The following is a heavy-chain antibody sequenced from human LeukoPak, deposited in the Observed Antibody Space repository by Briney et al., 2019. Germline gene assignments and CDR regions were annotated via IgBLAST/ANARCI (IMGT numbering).Heavy chain of an antibody. Sequence: SETLSLTCTVSGGSISSSSYYWGRICQPPGKGLEWIGSIHYSGSTYNNPSLNSRVTISVDMSKNQLSLKLSSVTAADTAVYHCASERKELPAFFDYWGQGTLVTVSS. CDR3: ASERKELPAFFDY. V-gene: IGHV4-39*01. CDR2: IHYSGST. J-gene: IGHJ4*02. CDR1: GGSISSSSYY. D-gene: IGHD1-26*01.